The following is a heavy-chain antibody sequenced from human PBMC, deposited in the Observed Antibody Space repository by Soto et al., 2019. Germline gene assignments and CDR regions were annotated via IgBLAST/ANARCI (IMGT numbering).Heavy chain of an antibody. D-gene: IGHD4-17*01. CDR3: ARQVSYGDYLYYYYGMDV. Sequence: GNGSGSRFARYWIVWARQMILRVLEWMGIIYPGESYTNYSPSFQGHVTISADKSISTAYLQWSSLKASDTAMYYCARQVSYGDYLYYYYGMDVWGQGITVTVSS. V-gene: IGHV5-51*01. CDR1: GSRFARYW. CDR2: IYPGESYT. J-gene: IGHJ6*02.